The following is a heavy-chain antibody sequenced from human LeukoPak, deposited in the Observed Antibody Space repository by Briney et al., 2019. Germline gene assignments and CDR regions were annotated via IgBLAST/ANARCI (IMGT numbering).Heavy chain of an antibody. Sequence: GASVKVSCKASGYTFTSYGISWVRQAPGQGLEWMGWISAYNGNTNYAQKLQGRVTMTTDTSTSTAYMELSRLRSDDTAVYYCALSNYYDSSGYPFWYYYYMDVWGKGTTVTISS. V-gene: IGHV1-18*01. J-gene: IGHJ6*03. CDR3: ALSNYYDSSGYPFWYYYYMDV. CDR1: GYTFTSYG. CDR2: ISAYNGNT. D-gene: IGHD3-22*01.